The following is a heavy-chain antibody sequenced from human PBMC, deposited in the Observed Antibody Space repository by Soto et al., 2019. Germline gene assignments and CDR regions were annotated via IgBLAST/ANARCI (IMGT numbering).Heavy chain of an antibody. CDR2: IRSKAYGGTI. J-gene: IGHJ4*02. Sequence: EVQLVESGGGLVEPGRSLRLSCSASGFTSGDYVMSWFRQAPGKGLEWVGFIRSKAYGGTIEYAASVKGRFSISRDDSKRIAYLQMNSLKTEDTAVYYCTRATDYYDSRGYTYYFDFWGQGTLVTVS. D-gene: IGHD3-22*01. CDR1: GFTSGDYV. CDR3: TRATDYYDSRGYTYYFDF. V-gene: IGHV3-49*03.